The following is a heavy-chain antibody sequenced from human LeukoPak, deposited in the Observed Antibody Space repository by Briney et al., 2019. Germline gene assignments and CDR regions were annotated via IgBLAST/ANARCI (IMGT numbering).Heavy chain of an antibody. D-gene: IGHD5-18*01. CDR3: ARRYSYPSGMDV. V-gene: IGHV4-34*01. CDR1: GGSFSGYY. J-gene: IGHJ6*02. CDR2: INHSGST. Sequence: PSETLSLTCAVYGGSFSGYYWSWIRQPPGKGLEWIGEINHSGSTNYNPSLKSRVTISVDTSKNQFSLKLSSVTAADTAVYYCARRYSYPSGMDVWGQGTTVTVSS.